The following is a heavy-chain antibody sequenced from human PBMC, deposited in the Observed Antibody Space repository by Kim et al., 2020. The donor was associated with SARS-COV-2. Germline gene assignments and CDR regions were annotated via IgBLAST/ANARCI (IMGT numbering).Heavy chain of an antibody. J-gene: IGHJ4*02. D-gene: IGHD3-10*01. V-gene: IGHV1-46*01. CDR3: ARGTTDYSD. Sequence: GSTSYAQKFQGRVTMTRDTSTSTVYMELSSLRSEDTAVYYCARGTTDYSDWGQGTLVTVSS. CDR2: GST.